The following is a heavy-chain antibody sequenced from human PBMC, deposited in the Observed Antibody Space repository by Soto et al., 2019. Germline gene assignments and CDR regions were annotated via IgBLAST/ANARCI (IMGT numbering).Heavy chain of an antibody. J-gene: IGHJ4*02. D-gene: IGHD3-10*01. CDR1: GFTFSSYA. Sequence: GGSLRLSCAASGFTFSSYAMGWVRQAPGKGLECISCISAGGGSSYYADSVKGRFTISRDSSKNTLYLQMNSLRAEDTAIYYCAKSYYSVSGNSDYWGQGALVTVS. CDR2: ISAGGGSS. V-gene: IGHV3-23*01. CDR3: AKSYYSVSGNSDY.